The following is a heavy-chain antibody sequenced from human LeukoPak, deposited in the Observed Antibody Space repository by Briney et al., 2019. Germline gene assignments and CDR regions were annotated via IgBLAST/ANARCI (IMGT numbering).Heavy chain of an antibody. Sequence: GGSLRLSCAASGFTVSSNYMSWVRQAPGKGLEWVSVIYSGGSTYYADSVKGRFTISRDNSKNTLYLQMNSLRAEDTAVYYCAREVGGSRGFDIWGQGTMVTVSS. V-gene: IGHV3-66*01. CDR1: GFTVSSNY. D-gene: IGHD6-13*01. CDR2: IYSGGST. J-gene: IGHJ3*02. CDR3: AREVGGSRGFDI.